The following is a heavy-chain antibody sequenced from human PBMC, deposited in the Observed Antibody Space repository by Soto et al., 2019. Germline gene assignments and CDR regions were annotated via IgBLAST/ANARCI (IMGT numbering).Heavy chain of an antibody. CDR2: INHSGST. J-gene: IGHJ6*03. CDR3: ARGTSGDYEVGYYYYYMDV. D-gene: IGHD4-17*01. V-gene: IGHV4-34*01. Sequence: ETLSLTCAVYGGSFSGYYWSWIRQPPGKGLEWIGEINHSGSTNYNPSLKSRVTISVDTSKNQFSLKLSSVTAADTAVYYCARGTSGDYEVGYYYYYMDVCGKGTTVTVSS. CDR1: GGSFSGYY.